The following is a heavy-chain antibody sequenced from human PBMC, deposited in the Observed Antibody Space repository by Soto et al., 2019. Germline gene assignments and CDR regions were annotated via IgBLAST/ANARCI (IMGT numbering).Heavy chain of an antibody. CDR2: ISAYNGNT. Sequence: QVQLVQSGAEVKKPGASVKVSCKASGYTFTSYGISWVRQAPGQGLEWMGWISAYNGNTNYAQKLQGRVTMTTDTSTTTAYMELRSLRSDDTAVYYCARDSRDQLLLNNWFDPWGQGTLVTVSS. CDR3: ARDSRDQLLLNNWFDP. V-gene: IGHV1-18*01. D-gene: IGHD2-15*01. J-gene: IGHJ5*02. CDR1: GYTFTSYG.